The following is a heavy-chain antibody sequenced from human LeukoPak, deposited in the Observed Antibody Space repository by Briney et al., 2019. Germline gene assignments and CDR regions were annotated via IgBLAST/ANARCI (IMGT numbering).Heavy chain of an antibody. J-gene: IGHJ4*02. Sequence: SVKVSCKASGFTFTSSAVQWVRQARGQRLEWIGWIVVGSGNTNYAQKFQERVTITRDMSTSTAYMELSSLRSEDTAVYYCAAAKYTYCSGGSCSAQWLDYWGQGTLVTVSS. D-gene: IGHD2-15*01. CDR1: GFTFTSSA. V-gene: IGHV1-58*01. CDR2: IVVGSGNT. CDR3: AAAKYTYCSGGSCSAQWLDY.